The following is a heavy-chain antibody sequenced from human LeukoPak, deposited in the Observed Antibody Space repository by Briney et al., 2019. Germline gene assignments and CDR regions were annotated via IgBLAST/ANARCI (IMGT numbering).Heavy chain of an antibody. D-gene: IGHD3-9*01. CDR2: ISGSGGST. CDR1: GFTFSSYA. V-gene: IGHV3-23*01. CDR3: ALSGGYDILTGYLDY. Sequence: GGSLRLSCAASGFTFSSYAVSWVRQAPGKGLEWVSSISGSGGSTYSADSVKGRFTISRDNSKNTLYLQMNSLRAEDTAVYYCALSGGYDILTGYLDYWGQGTLVTVSS. J-gene: IGHJ4*02.